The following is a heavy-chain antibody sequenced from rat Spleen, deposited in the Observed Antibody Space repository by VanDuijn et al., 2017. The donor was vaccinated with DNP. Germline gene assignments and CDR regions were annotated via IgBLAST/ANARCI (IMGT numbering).Heavy chain of an antibody. CDR3: ATSESAGFVY. J-gene: IGHJ3*01. CDR2: ISTGGDST. V-gene: IGHV5S13*01. Sequence: EVQLVESGGGLVQPGRSLSLSCAASGFTFRNYGMAWVRQAPTKGLGWVASISTGGDSTYYRDSVKGRFTISRDNAKNTLYLQMDSLRSEDTATYYCATSESAGFVYWGQGTLVTVSS. D-gene: IGHD3-7*01. CDR1: GFTFRNYG.